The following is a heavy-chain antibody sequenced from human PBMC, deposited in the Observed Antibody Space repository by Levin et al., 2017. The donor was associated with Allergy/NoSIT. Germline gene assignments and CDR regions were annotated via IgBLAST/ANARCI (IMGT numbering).Heavy chain of an antibody. V-gene: IGHV3-53*01. D-gene: IGHD4-17*01. CDR1: GFAVSSNH. CDR2: TYSGAGT. J-gene: IGHJ4*02. CDR3: ARLIRDYGVDKGYYFDY. Sequence: GGSLRLSCAASGFAVSSNHMSWVRQAPGKGLEWVSGTYSGAGTYYADSVKGRFTSSRDNSKNTLYLQMNGLRAEDTAVYYCARLIRDYGVDKGYYFDYWGQGTLVTVSS.